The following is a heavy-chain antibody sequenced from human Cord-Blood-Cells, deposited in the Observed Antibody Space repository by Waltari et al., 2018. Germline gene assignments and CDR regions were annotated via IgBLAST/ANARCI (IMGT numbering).Heavy chain of an antibody. CDR2: IRGSGGST. D-gene: IGHD7-27*01. V-gene: IGHV3-23*01. CDR1: GFTFSSYA. Sequence: EVQLLESGGGLVQPGGSLRLSCAASGFTFSSYAMSWVRQAPGKGLEWVSAIRGSGGSTYYADSVKGRFTISRDNSKNTLYLQMNSLRAEDTAVYYCAKVTGDEDAFDIWGQGTMVTVSS. J-gene: IGHJ3*02. CDR3: AKVTGDEDAFDI.